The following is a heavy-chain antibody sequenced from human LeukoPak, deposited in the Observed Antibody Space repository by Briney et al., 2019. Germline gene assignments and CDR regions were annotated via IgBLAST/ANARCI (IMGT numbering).Heavy chain of an antibody. D-gene: IGHD3-16*01. CDR1: GFTFSSYE. CDR2: ISSSGSTI. Sequence: AGGSLRLSCAASGFTFSSYEMNWVRQAPGKGLEWVSYISSSGSTIYYADSVKGRFTISRDNAKNSLYLQMNSLRAEDTAVYYCARDNKKGDFPRDSDYWGQGTLVTVSS. CDR3: ARDNKKGDFPRDSDY. V-gene: IGHV3-48*03. J-gene: IGHJ4*02.